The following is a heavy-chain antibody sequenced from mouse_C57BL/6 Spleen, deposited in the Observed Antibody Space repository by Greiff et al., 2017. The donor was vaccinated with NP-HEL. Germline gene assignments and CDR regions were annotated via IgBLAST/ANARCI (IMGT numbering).Heavy chain of an antibody. Sequence: VQLQQSGPELVKPGASVKISCKASGYAFSSSWMNWVKQRPGKGLEWIGRIYPGDGDTNYNGKFKGKATLTADKSSSTAYMQLSSLTSVDSAVYFCASYEAAQGTWGFDYWGQGTTLTVSS. D-gene: IGHD3-2*02. CDR2: IYPGDGDT. V-gene: IGHV1-82*01. CDR1: GYAFSSSW. CDR3: ASYEAAQGTWGFDY. J-gene: IGHJ2*01.